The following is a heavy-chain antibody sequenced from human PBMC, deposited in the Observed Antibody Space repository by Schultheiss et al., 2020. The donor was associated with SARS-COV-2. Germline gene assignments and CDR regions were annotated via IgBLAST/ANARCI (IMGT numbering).Heavy chain of an antibody. Sequence: SQTLSLTCTVSGGSISSYYWSWIRQPAGKGLEWIGRIYTSGSTNYNPSLKSRVTISVDTSKNQFSLKLSSVTAADTAVYYCARDVVIGSWGNWFDPWGQGTLVTVSS. CDR1: GGSISSYY. CDR3: ARDVVIGSWGNWFDP. D-gene: IGHD3-22*01. J-gene: IGHJ5*02. CDR2: IYTSGST. V-gene: IGHV4-4*07.